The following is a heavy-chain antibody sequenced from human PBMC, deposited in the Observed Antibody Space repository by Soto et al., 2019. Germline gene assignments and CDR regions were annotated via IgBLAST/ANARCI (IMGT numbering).Heavy chain of an antibody. CDR3: ARDLRFSSTNYFDF. J-gene: IGHJ4*02. V-gene: IGHV3-11*06. D-gene: IGHD2-8*01. Sequence: KPGGSLRLSCTASGFLFTDYYMSWIRQPPGKGLEWLAYIDGSSDYTNSADSVKGRFTISRDNAKNSVFLQMNNLRADDTAVYYCARDLRFSSTNYFDFWGRGTLVTVSS. CDR2: IDGSSDYT. CDR1: GFLFTDYY.